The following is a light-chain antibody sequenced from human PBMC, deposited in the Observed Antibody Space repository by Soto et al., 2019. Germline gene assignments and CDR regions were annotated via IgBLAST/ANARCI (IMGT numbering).Light chain of an antibody. V-gene: IGKV3-15*01. CDR3: QQYNNWPPYT. CDR1: QSVSSN. J-gene: IGKJ2*01. CDR2: GAS. Sequence: EVVLTQTPGTLSLSPGERDTLSCRASQSVSSNLAWYQQKPGQAPRLLIYGASTRATGIPARFSGSGSGTEFTLTISSLQSEDFAVYYCQQYNNWPPYTFGQGTKLEIK.